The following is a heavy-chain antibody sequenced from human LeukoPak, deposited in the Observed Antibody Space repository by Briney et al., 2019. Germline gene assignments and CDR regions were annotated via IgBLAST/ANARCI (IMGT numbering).Heavy chain of an antibody. CDR3: ARGGNSGSRNYFDY. J-gene: IGHJ4*02. Sequence: GGSLRLSCAASGFTFSSYAMHWVRQAPGKGLEWVAVISYDGSNKYYADSVKGRFTISRDNSKNTLYLQMNSLRAEDTAVYYCARGGNSGSRNYFDYWGQGTLVTVSS. D-gene: IGHD1-26*01. CDR1: GFTFSSYA. CDR2: ISYDGSNK. V-gene: IGHV3-30*04.